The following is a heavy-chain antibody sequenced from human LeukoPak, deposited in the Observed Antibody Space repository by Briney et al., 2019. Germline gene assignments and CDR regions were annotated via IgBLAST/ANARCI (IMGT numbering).Heavy chain of an antibody. J-gene: IGHJ4*02. Sequence: GVSLRLSCAASGFTFSSYSMNWVRQAPGKGLEWVSSISSSSSYIYYADSVKGRFTTSRDNAKNSLYLQMNSLRAEDTAVYYCARDLDGYSLFDYWGQGTLVTVSS. CDR1: GFTFSSYS. CDR2: ISSSSSYI. CDR3: ARDLDGYSLFDY. D-gene: IGHD5-18*01. V-gene: IGHV3-21*01.